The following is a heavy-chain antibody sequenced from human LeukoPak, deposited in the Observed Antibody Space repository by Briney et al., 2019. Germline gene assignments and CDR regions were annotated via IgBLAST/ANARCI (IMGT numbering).Heavy chain of an antibody. J-gene: IGHJ4*02. Sequence: GGSLRLSCAASGFTFSSYSMNWVRQAPGKGLEWVSSISSSSYIYYADSVKGRFTISRDNAKNSLYLQMNSLRAEDTAVYYCASGRYCSSTRCSFDYWGQGTLVTASS. D-gene: IGHD2-2*01. CDR3: ASGRYCSSTRCSFDY. CDR2: ISSSSYI. CDR1: GFTFSSYS. V-gene: IGHV3-21*01.